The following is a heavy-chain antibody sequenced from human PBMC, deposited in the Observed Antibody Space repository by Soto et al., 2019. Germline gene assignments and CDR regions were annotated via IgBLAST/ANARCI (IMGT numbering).Heavy chain of an antibody. J-gene: IGHJ4*02. V-gene: IGHV3-23*01. CDR2: TGLNGRTT. Sequence: EVQLLESGGGLVQPGGSLRLSCAASGFPFSMSAMTWVRQAPGKGLEWVSTTGLNGRTTYYADSVKGRFTVSRDNTKNTLDLQMSSLRAADTAVYFCATVHSTSRSFDYWGQGTLVTVSS. CDR1: GFPFSMSA. D-gene: IGHD6-6*01. CDR3: ATVHSTSRSFDY.